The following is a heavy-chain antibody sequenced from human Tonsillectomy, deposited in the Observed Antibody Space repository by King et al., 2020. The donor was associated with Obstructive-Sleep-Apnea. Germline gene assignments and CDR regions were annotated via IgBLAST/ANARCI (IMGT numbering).Heavy chain of an antibody. Sequence: QLVQSGGGLVKPGGSLRLSCAASGFTFSNAWMSWVRQAPGKGLEWVGRIKSKTDGGTTDYAAPVKGRFTISRDDSKNTLYLQMNSLKTEDTAVYYCTETSGSYTDNYYFDYWGQGTLVTVSS. CDR1: GFTFSNAW. V-gene: IGHV3-15*01. D-gene: IGHD1-26*01. J-gene: IGHJ4*02. CDR2: IKSKTDGGTT. CDR3: TETSGSYTDNYYFDY.